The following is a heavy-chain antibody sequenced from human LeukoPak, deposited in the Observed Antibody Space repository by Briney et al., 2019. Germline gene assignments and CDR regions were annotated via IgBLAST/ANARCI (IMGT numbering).Heavy chain of an antibody. CDR3: VRDISGPGDY. CDR1: GFNSGNYW. D-gene: IGHD3-10*01. Sequence: GGSLRLSCAASGFNSGNYWMSWVRQAPGQRLEWLANIKQDGIETYYLDSVRGRFTISRDNAKNTLYLQMNSLRAEDSAVYYCVRDISGPGDYWGQGTLVTVSS. J-gene: IGHJ4*02. V-gene: IGHV3-7*01. CDR2: IKQDGIET.